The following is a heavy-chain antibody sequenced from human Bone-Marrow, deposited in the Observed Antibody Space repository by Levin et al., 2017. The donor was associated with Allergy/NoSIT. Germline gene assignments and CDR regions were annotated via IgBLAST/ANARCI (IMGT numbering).Heavy chain of an antibody. CDR2: ISYDGSNK. D-gene: IGHD2-2*01. CDR1: RFTFSSYG. CDR3: AKDTFPGCSSTSCHPGFDP. Sequence: GGSLRLSCAASRFTFSSYGMHWVRQAPGKGLEWVAVISYDGSNKYYADSVKGRFTISRDNSKNTLYLQMNSLRAEDTAVYYCAKDTFPGCSSTSCHPGFDPWGQGTLVTVSS. J-gene: IGHJ5*02. V-gene: IGHV3-30*18.